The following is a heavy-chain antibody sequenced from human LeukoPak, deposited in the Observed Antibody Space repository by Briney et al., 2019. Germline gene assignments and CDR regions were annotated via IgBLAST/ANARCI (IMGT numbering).Heavy chain of an antibody. Sequence: GGSLRLSCAASGFTFSSYAMSWVRQAPGKGLEWVSAISGSGGSTYYTDSGKGRFTISRDNSKNTLYLQMNNLRAEDTAVYYCAKAVGNFRGYYYYGMDVWGQGTTVTVSS. CDR3: AKAVGNFRGYYYYGMDV. D-gene: IGHD2-2*01. CDR1: GFTFSSYA. CDR2: ISGSGGST. V-gene: IGHV3-23*01. J-gene: IGHJ6*02.